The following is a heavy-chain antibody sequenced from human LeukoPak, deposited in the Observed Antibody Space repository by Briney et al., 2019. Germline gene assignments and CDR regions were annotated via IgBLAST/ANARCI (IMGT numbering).Heavy chain of an antibody. J-gene: IGHJ4*02. V-gene: IGHV3-30*18. CDR1: EFTFSSYA. CDR2: VSNDGGDK. D-gene: IGHD3/OR15-3a*01. Sequence: GGSLRLSCAASEFTFSSYAMHWVRQAPGKGLEWVALVSNDGGDKYYADSVEGRFTISRDNSKNTLYLQMNSLRGEDTGVYYCAKAHLLDWLLPFDYWGQGTLVTVSS. CDR3: AKAHLLDWLLPFDY.